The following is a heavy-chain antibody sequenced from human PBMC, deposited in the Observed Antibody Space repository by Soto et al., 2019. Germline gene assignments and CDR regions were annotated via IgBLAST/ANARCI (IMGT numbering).Heavy chain of an antibody. D-gene: IGHD3-3*02. J-gene: IGHJ6*02. V-gene: IGHV1-2*02. CDR2: INPKSGDI. CDR1: GYTLTAYY. CDR3: ARDNIPSLDGAYFYYNYGMDV. Sequence: QVQLVQSGAEVKKPGASVQVSCKASGYTLTAYYVHWVRQAPGQGPEWMGWINPKSGDINYAQKFRGRVTMIRDTSTSTVHMELSRLRADDTAIYYCARDNIPSLDGAYFYYNYGMDVWGQGTSVTVSS.